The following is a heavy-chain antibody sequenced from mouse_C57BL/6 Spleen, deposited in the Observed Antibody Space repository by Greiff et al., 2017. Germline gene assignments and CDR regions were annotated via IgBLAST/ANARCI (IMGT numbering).Heavy chain of an antibody. J-gene: IGHJ2*01. CDR1: GYTFTDYE. CDR3: TRGWDRY. Sequence: VKLQQSGAELVRPGASVTLSCKASGYTFTDYEMHWVKQTPVHGLEWIGAIDPETGGTAYNQKFKGKAILTADKSSSTAYMELRSLTSEDSAVYYCTRGWDRYWGQGTTLTVSS. V-gene: IGHV1-15*01. D-gene: IGHD4-1*01. CDR2: IDPETGGT.